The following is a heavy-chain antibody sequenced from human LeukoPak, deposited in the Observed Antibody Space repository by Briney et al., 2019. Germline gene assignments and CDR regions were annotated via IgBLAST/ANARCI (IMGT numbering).Heavy chain of an antibody. V-gene: IGHV3-21*01. CDR3: AREDSGSYWGYYMDV. Sequence: GGSLRLSCAASGFTFSSYSMNWVRQAPGKGLEWVSSISSSSSCIYYADSVKGRFTISRDNAKNSLYLQMNSLRAEDTAVYYCAREDSGSYWGYYMDVWGKGTTVTVSS. D-gene: IGHD1-26*01. CDR1: GFTFSSYS. CDR2: ISSSSSCI. J-gene: IGHJ6*03.